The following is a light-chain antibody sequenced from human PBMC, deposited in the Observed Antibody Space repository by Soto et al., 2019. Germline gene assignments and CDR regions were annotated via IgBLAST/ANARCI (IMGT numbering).Light chain of an antibody. V-gene: IGKV3-20*01. CDR3: QQYGSSPRT. CDR2: GAS. CDR1: QSVSSSY. J-gene: IGKJ2*01. Sequence: EIVLTQSPGTLSLSPGERATLSCRASQSVSSSYLAWYQQKPGQAPRLLIYGASSRATGIPERFSGSGSGTDFTLTISILEPEDFAVYYCQQYGSSPRTFGKGNKLEI.